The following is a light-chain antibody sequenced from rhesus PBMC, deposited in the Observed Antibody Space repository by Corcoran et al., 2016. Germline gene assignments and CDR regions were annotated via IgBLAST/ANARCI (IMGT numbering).Light chain of an antibody. V-gene: IGKV1S15*01. Sequence: DIQMTQSPSSLSASVGDRVTITCQASQSINNYLNWYQQKQGKIPKPLNYKTSSLQSGIPSRFSGSGSVTDCTLTISSLPPEDFATYYCQQGYSYPPTFGQGTKVEIK. J-gene: IGKJ1*01. CDR2: KTS. CDR3: QQGYSYPPT. CDR1: QSINNY.